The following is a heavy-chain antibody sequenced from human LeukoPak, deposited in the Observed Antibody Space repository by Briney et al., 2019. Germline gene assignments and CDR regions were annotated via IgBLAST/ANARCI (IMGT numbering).Heavy chain of an antibody. CDR3: ARAPARTAAAGSSY. J-gene: IGHJ4*02. V-gene: IGHV3-30*04. D-gene: IGHD6-13*01. CDR2: KSYDANNK. Sequence: GRALRLSCAASGLTLCSYAMHGVGQARGKGVEWVAVKSYDANNKYSADSVKGSLTISRENSKNTLYLQKNSLRAEDTAVYYCARAPARTAAAGSSYWGQGTLVTVSS. CDR1: GLTLCSYA.